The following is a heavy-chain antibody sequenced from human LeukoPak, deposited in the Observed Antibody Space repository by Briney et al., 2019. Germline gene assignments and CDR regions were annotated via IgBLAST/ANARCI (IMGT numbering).Heavy chain of an antibody. Sequence: GASVKVSCKASGGTFSSYAISWVRQAPGQGLEWMGRIIPIFGTANYAQKFQGRVTITTDESTSTAYMELSSLRSEDTAVYYCARDGVGDWVVPPLSYFDYWGQGTLVTVSS. D-gene: IGHD3-9*01. CDR3: ARDGVGDWVVPPLSYFDY. CDR1: GGTFSSYA. V-gene: IGHV1-69*05. CDR2: IIPIFGTA. J-gene: IGHJ4*02.